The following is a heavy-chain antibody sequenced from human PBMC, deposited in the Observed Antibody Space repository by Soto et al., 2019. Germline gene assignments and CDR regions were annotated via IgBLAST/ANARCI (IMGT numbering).Heavy chain of an antibody. D-gene: IGHD3-9*01. J-gene: IGHJ4*02. CDR2: FWFDGSSK. Sequence: QAQLVESGGGVVQPGRSLRLSCAASGFTFSSYGMHWVRQAPGTGLEWVAVFWFDGSSKYYADSVKGRFTICRDNSKNTLYLQMNRLRDEDPGVYYCARDSPFDPWDYWGQGTLVTVSS. CDR1: GFTFSSYG. CDR3: ARDSPFDPWDY. V-gene: IGHV3-33*01.